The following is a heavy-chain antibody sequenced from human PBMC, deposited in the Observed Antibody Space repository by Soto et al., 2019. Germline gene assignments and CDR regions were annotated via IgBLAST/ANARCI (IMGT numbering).Heavy chain of an antibody. CDR3: ARGGWG. CDR2: ISTDGSYT. V-gene: IGHV3-74*01. CDR1: GFTFSSYW. J-gene: IGHJ3*01. Sequence: EVQLVESGGGLVQPGGSLRLSCAASGFTFSSYWMHWVRQAPGKGLVWVSHISTDGSYTTYADSVKGRFTISRDNAKKTLYLQMSSLRAEETAVYYCARGGWGWGQGTVVSVSS. D-gene: IGHD1-26*01.